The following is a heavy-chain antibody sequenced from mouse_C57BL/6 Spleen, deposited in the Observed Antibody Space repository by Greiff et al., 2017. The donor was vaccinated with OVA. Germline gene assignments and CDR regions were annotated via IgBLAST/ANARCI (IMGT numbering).Heavy chain of an antibody. CDR2: IWSGGST. CDR3: ARMGTTVVAPFAY. V-gene: IGHV2-2*01. CDR1: GFSLTSYG. Sequence: VQVVESGPGLVQPSQSLSITCTVSGFSLTSYGVHWVRQSPGKGLEWLGVIWSGGSTDYNAAFISRLSISKDNSKSQVFFKMNSLQADDTAIYYCARMGTTVVAPFAYWGQGTLVTVSA. J-gene: IGHJ3*01. D-gene: IGHD1-1*01.